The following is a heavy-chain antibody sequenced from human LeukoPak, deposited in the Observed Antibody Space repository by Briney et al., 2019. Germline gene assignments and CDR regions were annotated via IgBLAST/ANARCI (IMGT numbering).Heavy chain of an antibody. Sequence: ASVKVSCKASGYTFTDYYMHWVRQAPGQGLEWMGWINPDSGGTNSAQKFQGRVTLTRGTSISTAYMELSRLRSDDTAVYYCARDGYGVFDAFDIWGQGTMVTVSS. CDR3: ARDGYGVFDAFDI. CDR1: GYTFTDYY. CDR2: INPDSGGT. V-gene: IGHV1-2*02. J-gene: IGHJ3*02. D-gene: IGHD4-17*01.